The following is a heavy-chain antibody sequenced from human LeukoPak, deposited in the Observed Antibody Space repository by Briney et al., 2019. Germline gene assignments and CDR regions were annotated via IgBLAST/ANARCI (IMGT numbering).Heavy chain of an antibody. J-gene: IGHJ5*02. CDR3: ARDPGNRDGYNFNWFDP. V-gene: IGHV3-48*01. CDR1: GFTFSSYS. CDR2: ISSSSSTI. Sequence: GGSLRLSCAASGFTFSSYSMNWVRQAPGKGLEWVSYISSSSSTIYYADSVKGRFTISRDNAKNSLYLQMNSLRADDTAVYYCARDPGNRDGYNFNWFDPWGQGTLVTVSS. D-gene: IGHD5-24*01.